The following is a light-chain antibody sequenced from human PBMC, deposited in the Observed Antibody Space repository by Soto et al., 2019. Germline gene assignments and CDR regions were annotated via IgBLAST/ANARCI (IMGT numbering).Light chain of an antibody. CDR1: QTISSS. J-gene: IGKJ1*01. Sequence: EIVMTQSPATLSVSPGERATLSCRTSQTISSSLAWYQQKPGQAPRLLIYGASTRATGIPARFSGSGSGTEFTLSISSLQSEDFAVYYCQQFNNWPWTFGQGTKVKIK. CDR3: QQFNNWPWT. V-gene: IGKV3-15*01. CDR2: GAS.